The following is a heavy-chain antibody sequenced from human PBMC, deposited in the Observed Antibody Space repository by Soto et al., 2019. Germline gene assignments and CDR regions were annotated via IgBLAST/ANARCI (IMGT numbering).Heavy chain of an antibody. V-gene: IGHV4-31*03. CDR2: IYYSGST. D-gene: IGHD4-17*01. CDR1: GGSISSGGYY. Sequence: SETLSLTCTVSGGSISSGGYYWSWIRQHPGKGLEWIGYIYYSGSTYYNPSLKSRVTISVDTSKNQFSLKLSSVTAADTAVYYCARMTTNAAFDIWGQGTMVTVSS. CDR3: ARMTTNAAFDI. J-gene: IGHJ3*02.